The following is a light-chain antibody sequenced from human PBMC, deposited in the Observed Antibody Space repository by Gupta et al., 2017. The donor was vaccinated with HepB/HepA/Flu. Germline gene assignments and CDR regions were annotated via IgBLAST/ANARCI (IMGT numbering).Light chain of an antibody. V-gene: IGLV3-21*04. CDR3: HIWDSIIHHV. Sequence: SYVLTQPPSVSVAPGQTATITCGGNNIGIKSVHWYQQKPGQAPLLIMFYDKDRPSGIPERFSGSNSGGTATLTISRVEAGDEADYYCHIWDSIIHHVFGPGTKVTVL. J-gene: IGLJ1*01. CDR1: NIGIKS. CDR2: YDK.